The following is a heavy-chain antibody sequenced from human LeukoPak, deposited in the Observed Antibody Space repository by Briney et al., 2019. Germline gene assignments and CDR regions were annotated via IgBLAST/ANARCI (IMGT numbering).Heavy chain of an antibody. V-gene: IGHV1-18*01. D-gene: IGHD3-3*01. CDR3: ARDEVFWSGGGAFDI. CDR1: GYTFTSYG. Sequence: ASVKVSCKASGYTFTSYGISWVRQAPGQGLEWMGWISAYNGNTNYAQKLQGRVTMTTDTSTSTAYMELRSLRPDDTAVYYCARDEVFWSGGGAFDIWGQGTMVTVSS. J-gene: IGHJ3*02. CDR2: ISAYNGNT.